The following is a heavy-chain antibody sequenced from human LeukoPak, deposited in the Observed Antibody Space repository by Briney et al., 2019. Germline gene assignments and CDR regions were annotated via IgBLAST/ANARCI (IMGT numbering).Heavy chain of an antibody. CDR2: IKGKTDGGTT. CDR3: TTQYYGSGSYYYYGMDV. D-gene: IGHD3-10*01. CDR1: GFTFSNAW. J-gene: IGHJ6*02. Sequence: GGSLRLSCAASGFTFSNAWMSWVRQAPRKGLEWVGRIKGKTDGGTTDYAAPVKGRFTISRDDSKNTLYLQMNSLKTEDTAVYYCTTQYYGSGSYYYYGMDVWGQGTTVTVSS. V-gene: IGHV3-15*01.